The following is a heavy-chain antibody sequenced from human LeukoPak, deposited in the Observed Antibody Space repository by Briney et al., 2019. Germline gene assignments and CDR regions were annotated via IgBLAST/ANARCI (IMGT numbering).Heavy chain of an antibody. CDR3: AKTGHDYVWGSYRSPYYYGMDV. J-gene: IGHJ6*02. Sequence: GGSLRFSCAASGFTFSSYAMSWVRQAPGKGLEWLSAISGSGGSTYYADSVKGRFTISRDNSKNTLYLQMNSLRAEDTAVYYCAKTGHDYVWGSYRSPYYYGMDVWGQGTTVTVSS. CDR2: ISGSGGST. D-gene: IGHD3-16*02. V-gene: IGHV3-23*01. CDR1: GFTFSSYA.